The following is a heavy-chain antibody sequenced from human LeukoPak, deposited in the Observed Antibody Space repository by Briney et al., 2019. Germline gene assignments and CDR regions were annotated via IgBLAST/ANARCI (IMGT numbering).Heavy chain of an antibody. CDR3: ARSSGYSSSGGLNWFDT. CDR1: GGSISSSSYY. CDR2: IYYSGST. Sequence: PSETLSLTCTVSGGSISSSSYYWGWIRQPPGKGLEWIGSIYYSGSTYYNPSVKSRVTIFVDTSKNQFSLKLSSVTAADTAVYYCARSSGYSSSGGLNWFDTWGQGTLVTVSS. J-gene: IGHJ5*02. D-gene: IGHD6-13*01. V-gene: IGHV4-39*01.